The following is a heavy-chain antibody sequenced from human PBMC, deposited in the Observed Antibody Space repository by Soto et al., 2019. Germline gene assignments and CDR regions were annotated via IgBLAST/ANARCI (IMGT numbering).Heavy chain of an antibody. CDR3: ARGDYYFDY. CDR1: GGSIGSYY. D-gene: IGHD2-21*02. CDR2: IYYSGST. J-gene: IGHJ4*02. V-gene: IGHV4-59*01. Sequence: SETLSLTCTVSGGSIGSYYGSWIRQPPGKGLEWIGYIYYSGSTNYNPSLKSRVTISVDTSKNQFSLKLSSVTAADTAVYYCARGDYYFDYWGQGTLVTVSS.